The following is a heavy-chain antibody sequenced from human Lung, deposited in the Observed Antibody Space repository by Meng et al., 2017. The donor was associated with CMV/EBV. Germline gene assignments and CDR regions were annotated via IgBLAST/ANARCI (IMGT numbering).Heavy chain of an antibody. CDR2: INAYNGDT. CDR3: ARVEVGITSGDY. CDR1: GYTFTNYG. J-gene: IGHJ4*02. D-gene: IGHD1-26*01. V-gene: IGHV1-18*01. Sequence: QAQLVQSGGEVKKPGASVKGSCKASGYTFTNYGITWVRQAPGQGLEWMGWINAYNGDTNYAQTLQGRVTMTTDTSTSTAYVELRSLRSDDTAVYYCARVEVGITSGDYWGQGTLVTVSS.